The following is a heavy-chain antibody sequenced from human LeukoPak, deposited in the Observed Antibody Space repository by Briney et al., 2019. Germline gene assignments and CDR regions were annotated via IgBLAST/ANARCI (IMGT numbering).Heavy chain of an antibody. J-gene: IGHJ4*02. V-gene: IGHV3-74*01. Sequence: GGSLRLSCAASGFTFRNYWMHWVRQAPGKGLEWVSRINSDGNYTTYADSVKGRFTFSRDNAKNTLYLQMNSLRAEDTAVYYCTRVPYSSGSYDYWGQGTLVTVSS. CDR2: INSDGNYT. CDR3: TRVPYSSGSYDY. D-gene: IGHD6-19*01. CDR1: GFTFRNYW.